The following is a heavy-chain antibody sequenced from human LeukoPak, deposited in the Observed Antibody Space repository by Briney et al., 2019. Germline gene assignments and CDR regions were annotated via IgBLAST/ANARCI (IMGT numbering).Heavy chain of an antibody. CDR2: IKSKTDGGTT. Sequence: GGSLRLSCVASGFTFSSYAMSWVRQAPGKGLEWVGRIKSKTDGGTTDYAAPVKGRFTISRDDSKNTLYLQMNSLKTEDTAVYYCTTDRSDYVWGSYRYRYWGQGTLVTVSS. V-gene: IGHV3-15*01. D-gene: IGHD3-16*02. CDR3: TTDRSDYVWGSYRYRY. CDR1: GFTFSSYA. J-gene: IGHJ4*02.